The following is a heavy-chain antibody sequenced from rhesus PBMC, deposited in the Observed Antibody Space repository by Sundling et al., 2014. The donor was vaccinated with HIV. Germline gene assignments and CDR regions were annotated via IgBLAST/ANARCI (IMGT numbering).Heavy chain of an antibody. CDR3: AREKKRVEYFDL. CDR1: GGSITTNY. J-gene: IGHJ1*01. D-gene: IGHD6-25*01. V-gene: IGHV4-173*01. Sequence: QVQLQESGPGLVKPSETLSLTCGVSGGSITTNYWSWIRQSPGKGLDWIGRISGGRGCTDYNPSLRSRVTISIDTSKNQFSLKLRSVTAADTAVYFCAREKKRVEYFDLWGQGALVTVSS. CDR2: ISGGRGCT.